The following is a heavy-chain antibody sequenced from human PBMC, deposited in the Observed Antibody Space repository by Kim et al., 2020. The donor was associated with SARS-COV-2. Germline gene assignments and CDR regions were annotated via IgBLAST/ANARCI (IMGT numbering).Heavy chain of an antibody. Sequence: GGSLRLSCAASGFTFSSYSMNWVRQAPGKGLEWVSSISSSSSYIYYADPVKGRFTISRDNAKNSLYLQRNSLRAEDTAVYYCASIAAAGFETSYYYGMDVWGQGTTVTVSS. CDR3: ASIAAAGFETSYYYGMDV. J-gene: IGHJ6*02. CDR2: ISSSSSYI. V-gene: IGHV3-21*01. D-gene: IGHD6-13*01. CDR1: GFTFSSYS.